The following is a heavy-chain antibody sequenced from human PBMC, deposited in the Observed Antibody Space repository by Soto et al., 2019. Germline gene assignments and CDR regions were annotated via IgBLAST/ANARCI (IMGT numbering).Heavy chain of an antibody. CDR2: INRSGST. J-gene: IGHJ4*02. Sequence: SSETLSLTCAVYGGSFSGYYWSWIRQPPGKGLEWIGEINRSGSTNYNPSLKSRVTISVDTSRNQFSLQLSSVTAADTAVYYCARGGRGELTGFDYWGQGTLVTVSS. CDR3: ARGGRGELTGFDY. CDR1: GGSFSGYY. V-gene: IGHV4-34*01. D-gene: IGHD1-26*01.